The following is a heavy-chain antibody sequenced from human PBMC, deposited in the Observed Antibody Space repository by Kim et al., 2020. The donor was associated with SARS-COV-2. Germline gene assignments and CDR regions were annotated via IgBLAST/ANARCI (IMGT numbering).Heavy chain of an antibody. V-gene: IGHV1-18*01. J-gene: IGHJ3*02. CDR2: T. CDR3: ARGECGDSFDI. Sequence: TNYAQKFQDRITMTTDTATSTVYMELRSLRSDDTALYYCARGECGDSFDIWGQGAMVTVSS.